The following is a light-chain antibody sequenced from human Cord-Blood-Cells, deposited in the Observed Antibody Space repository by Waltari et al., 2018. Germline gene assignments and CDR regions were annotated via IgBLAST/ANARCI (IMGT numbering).Light chain of an antibody. Sequence: DIVMTQSPDSLAVSLGERATINCKSSQSVLYSSNNKNYLAWYQQKPVQPPKLLIYWASTRESGVPDRFSGSGSVTDFTLTISSLQAEDVAVYYCQQYYSTPPTFGQGTKVEIK. CDR3: QQYYSTPPT. CDR1: QSVLYSSNNKNY. J-gene: IGKJ1*01. V-gene: IGKV4-1*01. CDR2: WAS.